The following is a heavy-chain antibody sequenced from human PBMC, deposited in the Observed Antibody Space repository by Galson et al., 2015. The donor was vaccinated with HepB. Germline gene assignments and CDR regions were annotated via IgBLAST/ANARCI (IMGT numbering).Heavy chain of an antibody. CDR1: GGTFSSYA. CDR2: IIPIFGTA. D-gene: IGHD2-15*01. CDR3: ARARGCSGGSCYPPNYYYYYMDV. J-gene: IGHJ6*03. V-gene: IGHV1-69*13. Sequence: SVKVSCKASGGTFSSYAISWVRQAPGQGLEWMGGIIPIFGTANYAQKFQGRVTITADESTSTAYMELSSLRSEDTAVYYCARARGCSGGSCYPPNYYYYYMDVWGKGTTVTVSS.